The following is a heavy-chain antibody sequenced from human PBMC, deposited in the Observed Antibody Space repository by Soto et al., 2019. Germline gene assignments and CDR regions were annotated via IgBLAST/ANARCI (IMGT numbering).Heavy chain of an antibody. CDR2: ISAYNGNT. CDR1: GYTFTSYG. D-gene: IGHD3-22*01. J-gene: IGHJ4*02. V-gene: IGHV1-18*01. Sequence: ASVKVSCKASGYTFTSYGISWVRQAPGQGLEWMGWISAYNGNTNYAQKLQGRVTMTTDTSTSTAYMELRSLRSDDTAVYYCASGDYNYEISGSYFDYWGQGPLVPV. CDR3: ASGDYNYEISGSYFDY.